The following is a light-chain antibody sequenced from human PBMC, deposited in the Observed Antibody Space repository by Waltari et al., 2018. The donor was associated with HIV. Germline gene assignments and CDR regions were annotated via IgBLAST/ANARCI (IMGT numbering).Light chain of an antibody. CDR3: SSLTLTHSVL. V-gene: IGLV2-14*03. J-gene: IGLJ3*02. CDR2: SVS. CDR1: ISDIGLYHF. Sequence: QSALAPPASVAGSPGPSITISCTGSISDIGLYHFVSLYQQYPGKAPRLLIFSVSSRPSGISDRFSGFKSHNTATLTISDLQPEDEADYYCSSLTLTHSVLFGGGTRLTVL.